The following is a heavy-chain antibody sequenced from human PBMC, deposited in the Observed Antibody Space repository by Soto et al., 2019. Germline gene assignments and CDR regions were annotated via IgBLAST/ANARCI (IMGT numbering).Heavy chain of an antibody. J-gene: IGHJ6*03. D-gene: IGHD1-1*01. V-gene: IGHV3-66*01. CDR3: AREKVLRPSGLDRGYMDV. CDR1: GFTVSSNY. Sequence: EVQLVESGGGLVQPGGSLRLSCAASGFTVSSNYMSWVRQAPGKGLEWVSVIYSGGRTYYAASVKGRFTISRDNSKTTRDLKMNSLRAEDTAVYYCAREKVLRPSGLDRGYMDVWGKGTTVTVSS. CDR2: IYSGGRT.